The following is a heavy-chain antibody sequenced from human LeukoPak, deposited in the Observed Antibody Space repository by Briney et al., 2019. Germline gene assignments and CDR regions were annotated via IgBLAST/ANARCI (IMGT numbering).Heavy chain of an antibody. D-gene: IGHD6-6*01. Sequence: GGSLRLSCAASGFTFSDYGIHWVRQAPGQGLEWVALIWYDGSKKYYADSVKGRFTISRDNTKNTLFLQLNSLRADDTAVYYCARAHSSSSTFDLWGQGTLVTVSS. CDR3: ARAHSSSSTFDL. CDR2: IWYDGSKK. V-gene: IGHV3-33*01. J-gene: IGHJ4*02. CDR1: GFTFSDYG.